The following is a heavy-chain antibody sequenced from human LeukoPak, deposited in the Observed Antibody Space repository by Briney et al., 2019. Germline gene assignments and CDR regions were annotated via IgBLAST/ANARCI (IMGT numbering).Heavy chain of an antibody. J-gene: IGHJ4*02. V-gene: IGHV1-69*05. Sequence: SVKVSCKASGGTFSSYAISWVRQAPGQGLEWMGGIIPIFGTANYAQKFQGRVTITTDESTSTAYMEPSSLRSEDTAVHYCARSTSNYGFTFDYWGQGTLVTVSS. D-gene: IGHD4-11*01. CDR1: GGTFSSYA. CDR2: IIPIFGTA. CDR3: ARSTSNYGFTFDY.